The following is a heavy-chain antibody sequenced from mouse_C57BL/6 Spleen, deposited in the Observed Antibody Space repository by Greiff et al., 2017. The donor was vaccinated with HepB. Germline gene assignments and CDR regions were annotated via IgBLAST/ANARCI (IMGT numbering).Heavy chain of an antibody. CDR2: IDPSDSYT. D-gene: IGHD2-1*01. J-gene: IGHJ2*01. CDR1: GYTFTSYW. CDR3: ATWSIYYGNLDY. Sequence: VKLQESGAELVMPGASVKLSCKASGYTFTSYWMHWVKQRTGQGLEWIGEIDPSDSYTNYNQKFKGKSTLTVDKSSSTAYMQLSSLTSEDSAVYYCATWSIYYGNLDYWGQGTTLTVSS. V-gene: IGHV1-69*01.